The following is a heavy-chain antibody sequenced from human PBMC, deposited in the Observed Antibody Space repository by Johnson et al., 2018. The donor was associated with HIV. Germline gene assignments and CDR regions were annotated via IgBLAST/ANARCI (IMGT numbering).Heavy chain of an antibody. CDR3: AREVYDYVWGSYRSPDAFDI. J-gene: IGHJ3*02. D-gene: IGHD3-16*02. V-gene: IGHV3-30-3*01. CDR2: ISYDGSNK. Sequence: QVQLVESGGGLVKPGGSLRLSCAVSTFTFSDYYMSWIRQAPGTGLEWVAVISYDGSNKYYADPVKGRFTISIHNSKNTRYLQMNSLRAEDTAVYYCAREVYDYVWGSYRSPDAFDIWGQGTMVTVSS. CDR1: TFTFSDYY.